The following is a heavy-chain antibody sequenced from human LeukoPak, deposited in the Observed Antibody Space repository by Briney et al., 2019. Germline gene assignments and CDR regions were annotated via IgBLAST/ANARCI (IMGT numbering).Heavy chain of an antibody. CDR2: IIPIFGTA. V-gene: IGHV1-69*13. J-gene: IGHJ6*02. CDR1: GGTFSSYA. CDR3: ARYRAVAGTYSKDNPTRDYYGMDV. Sequence: ASVKVSCKASGGTFSSYAISWVRQAPGQGLEWMGGIIPIFGTANYAQKFQGRVTITADESKSTAYMKLSSLRSEDTAVYYCARYRAVAGTYSKDNPTRDYYGMDVWGQGTTVTVSS. D-gene: IGHD6-19*01.